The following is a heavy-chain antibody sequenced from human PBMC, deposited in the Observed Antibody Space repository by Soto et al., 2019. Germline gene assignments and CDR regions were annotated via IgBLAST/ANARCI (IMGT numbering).Heavy chain of an antibody. CDR2: IYYSGST. CDR1: GGSISSGGYY. CDR3: ARLSSGERLNFDY. V-gene: IGHV4-31*03. J-gene: IGHJ4*02. Sequence: SETLSLTCTVSGGSISSGGYYWSWIRQHPGKGLEWIGYIYYSGSTYYNPSLKSRVTISLDTSKNQFSLKLSSVTAADTAMCYCARLSSGERLNFDYWGQGTLVTVSS. D-gene: IGHD3-10*02.